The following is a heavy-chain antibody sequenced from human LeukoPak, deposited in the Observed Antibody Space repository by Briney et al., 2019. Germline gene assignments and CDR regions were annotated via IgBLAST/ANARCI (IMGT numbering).Heavy chain of an antibody. V-gene: IGHV1-18*01. CDR1: GYTFISYG. CDR3: ARDTDLPYTVLGVVPPRY. CDR2: INVYNGNT. J-gene: IGHJ4*02. Sequence: ASVKVSCKASGYTFISYGFSWVRQAPGQGLEWMGWINVYNGNTNYAQKFQGRVTITIDTPTSTVNLELRSLTSDDTAVYYCARDTDLPYTVLGVVPPRYWGQGTLVTVSS. D-gene: IGHD3-3*01.